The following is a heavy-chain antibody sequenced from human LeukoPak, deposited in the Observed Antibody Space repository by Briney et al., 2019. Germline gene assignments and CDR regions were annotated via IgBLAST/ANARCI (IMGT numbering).Heavy chain of an antibody. CDR1: GYTFTSYY. D-gene: IGHD6-13*01. CDR2: INPNSGVT. Sequence: ASVKVSCKASGYTFTSYYMRWVRQATGQGLEWKGWINPNSGVTMYAQNFQGRVTMTRDTSISTAYMDLSRLRSDDTAVYYCARGGDSSSWYGWFDPWGQGTLVTVSS. V-gene: IGHV1-2*02. CDR3: ARGGDSSSWYGWFDP. J-gene: IGHJ5*02.